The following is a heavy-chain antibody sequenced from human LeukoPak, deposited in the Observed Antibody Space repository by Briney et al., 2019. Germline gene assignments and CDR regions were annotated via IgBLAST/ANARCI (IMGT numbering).Heavy chain of an antibody. V-gene: IGHV3-23*01. CDR2: ITGSGDGT. J-gene: IGHJ4*02. CDR3: VKGFVHPSYYFDY. CDR1: GFTFSNYA. D-gene: IGHD3-10*01. Sequence: GGSVRLSCAAPGFTFSNYAMMWVRQAPGKRLEWVSSITGSGDGTYYADSVRGRFTISRDNSENTLYLQLNSLRAEDTAVYFCVKGFVHPSYYFDYWGQGTLVTVSS.